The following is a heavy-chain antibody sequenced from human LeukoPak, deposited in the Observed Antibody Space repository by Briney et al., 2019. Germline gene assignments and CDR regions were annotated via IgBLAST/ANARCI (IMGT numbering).Heavy chain of an antibody. CDR1: GFTFSSYS. J-gene: IGHJ6*03. D-gene: IGHD2-2*02. V-gene: IGHV3-48*01. Sequence: PGGSLRLSCAASGFTFSSYSMNWVRQAPGKGLEWVSYISSSSSTIYYADSVKGRFTISRDNSKNTLYLQMNSLRAEDTAVYYCARGGDIVVVPAAIQEDYYYMDVWGKGTTVTVSS. CDR3: ARGGDIVVVPAAIQEDYYYMDV. CDR2: ISSSSSTI.